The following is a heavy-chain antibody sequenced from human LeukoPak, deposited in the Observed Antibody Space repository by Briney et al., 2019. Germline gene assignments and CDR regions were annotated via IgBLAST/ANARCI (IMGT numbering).Heavy chain of an antibody. J-gene: IGHJ4*02. V-gene: IGHV4-59*01. CDR2: TYYSGST. CDR1: GDSISNYY. Sequence: SETLSLTCTVSGDSISNYYWSWIRQPPGTGLEWIGYTYYSGSTNYNPSLRGRVTIFVDTSKNQLSLKLSSVTAADTAVYYCARIVPYNYGYVDSWGQGTLVTVSS. CDR3: ARIVPYNYGYVDS. D-gene: IGHD5-18*01.